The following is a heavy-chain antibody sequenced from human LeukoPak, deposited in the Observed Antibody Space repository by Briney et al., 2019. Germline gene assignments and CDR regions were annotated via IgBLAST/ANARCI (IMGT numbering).Heavy chain of an antibody. CDR3: ARDSSGWRKFDY. CDR2: IILIFATA. J-gene: IGHJ4*02. CDR1: GGTFSNYA. Sequence: SVKVSCKASGGTFSNYAISWVRQAPGQGLEWMGGIILIFATAKYVQKFQGRVKITADESTSTAYMELSSLRSEDTAVYYCARDSSGWRKFDYWGQGTLVTVSS. D-gene: IGHD6-19*01. V-gene: IGHV1-69*13.